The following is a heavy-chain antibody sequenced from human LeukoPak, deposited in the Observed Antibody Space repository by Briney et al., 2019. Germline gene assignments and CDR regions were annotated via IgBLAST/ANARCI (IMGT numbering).Heavy chain of an antibody. D-gene: IGHD3-10*01. J-gene: IGHJ4*02. Sequence: SETLSLTCAVYGGSLSGYYWSWIRQPPGKGLEWIGEINHSGSTNYNPSLKSRVAISVDTSKSQFSLKLSSVTAADTAVYYCARLSMVRGAWGQGTLVTVSS. V-gene: IGHV4-34*01. CDR2: INHSGST. CDR3: ARLSMVRGA. CDR1: GGSLSGYY.